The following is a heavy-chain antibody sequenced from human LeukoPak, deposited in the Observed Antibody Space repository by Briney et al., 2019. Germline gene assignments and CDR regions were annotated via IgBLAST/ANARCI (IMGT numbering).Heavy chain of an antibody. CDR2: IRYDGSNK. CDR1: GFTFSTSG. J-gene: IGHJ4*02. CDR3: ANGPHYQILTGYYKVRSHLDY. V-gene: IGHV3-30*02. D-gene: IGHD3-9*01. Sequence: GGSLRLSCVASGFTFSTSGMHWVRQAPGKGLEWVAFIRYDGSNKYYADSVKGRFTISRDNSKNTLYLQMNSLRAEDTAVYSCANGPHYQILTGYYKVRSHLDYWGQGTLVTVSS.